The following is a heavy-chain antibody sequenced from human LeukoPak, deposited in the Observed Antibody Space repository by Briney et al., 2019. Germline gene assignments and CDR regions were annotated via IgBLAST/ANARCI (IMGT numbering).Heavy chain of an antibody. J-gene: IGHJ4*02. CDR1: GCSFSNYY. D-gene: IGHD6-19*01. CDR2: IYYSGST. CDR3: TRGSGWYIH. V-gene: IGHV4-59*08. Sequence: PSGTLRLTCTASGCSFSNYYLSWIRQPPGKGLEWVGYIYYSGSTNYNPSLKNRVTISVDTSKNQFSLKLSSVTAADTSVYYCTRGSGWYIHWGQGTLVSVSS.